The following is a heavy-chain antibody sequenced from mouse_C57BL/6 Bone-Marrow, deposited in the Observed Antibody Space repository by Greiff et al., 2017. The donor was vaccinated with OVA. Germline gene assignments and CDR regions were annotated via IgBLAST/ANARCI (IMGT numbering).Heavy chain of an antibody. CDR2: IWWDDDK. V-gene: IGHV8-8*01. CDR3: ARGKGVYGSSDYAMDY. CDR1: GFSLSTFGMG. Sequence: QVTLKESGPGILQPSQTLSLTCSFSGFSLSTFGMGVGWIRQPPGKGLEWLAHIWWDDDKYYNPALKSRLTISKDTSKNQVFLKIANVDTAATATYYCARGKGVYGSSDYAMDYWGQGTSVTVSS. J-gene: IGHJ4*01. D-gene: IGHD1-1*01.